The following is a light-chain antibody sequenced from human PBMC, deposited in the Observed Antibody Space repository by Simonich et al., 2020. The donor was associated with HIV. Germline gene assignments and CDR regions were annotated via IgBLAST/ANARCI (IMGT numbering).Light chain of an antibody. CDR2: WAS. J-gene: IGKJ1*01. CDR1: QIVLYSSNNRNY. V-gene: IGKV4-1*01. Sequence: DIVMTQSPDSLAVSLGERATINCKSSQIVLYSSNNRNYLAWYQQKPGQPPKLLIYWASTRESGVPDRFSGSGSGTDFTLTISSLQAEDVAVYYCQQYYNTPQTFGQGTKVEIK. CDR3: QQYYNTPQT.